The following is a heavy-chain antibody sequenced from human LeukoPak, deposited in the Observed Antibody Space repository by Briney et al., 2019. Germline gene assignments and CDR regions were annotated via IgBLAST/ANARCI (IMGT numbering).Heavy chain of an antibody. V-gene: IGHV3-30*04. CDR2: ISYDGSDK. D-gene: IGHD1-7*01. CDR3: TSGPLTGTTNY. J-gene: IGHJ4*02. CDR1: GFSFSDHS. Sequence: PGGSLRLSCAASGFSFSDHSMHWVRQAPGKGLEWVTVISYDGSDKFYTDSVKGRFLISRENSKNTLYLQMSSLKTEDTAVYYCTSGPLTGTTNYWGQGTLVTVSS.